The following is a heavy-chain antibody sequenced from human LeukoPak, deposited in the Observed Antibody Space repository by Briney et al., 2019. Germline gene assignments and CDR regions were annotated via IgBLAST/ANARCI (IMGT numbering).Heavy chain of an antibody. CDR1: GGSISSYY. D-gene: IGHD3-10*01. J-gene: IGHJ5*02. V-gene: IGHV4-59*08. CDR3: ATLMYYYGSGTS. Sequence: SETLSLTCTVSGGSISSYYWSWIRQPPGKGLEWIGYIYYSGSTNYNPSLKSRVTISVDTSKNQFSLKLSSVTAADTAVYYCATLMYYYGSGTSWGQGTLVTVSS. CDR2: IYYSGST.